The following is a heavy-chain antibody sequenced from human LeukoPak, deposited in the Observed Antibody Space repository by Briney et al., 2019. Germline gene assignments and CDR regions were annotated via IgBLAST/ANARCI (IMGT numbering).Heavy chain of an antibody. J-gene: IGHJ4*02. CDR1: GFTFDDYG. Sequence: GGSLRLSCAASGFTFDDYGMSWVRQAPGKGLEWVSGINWNGGSTGYADSVKGRFTIPRDNAKNSLYLQMNSLRAEDTALYYCARGGYSGYEGYYFDYWGQGTLVTVSS. D-gene: IGHD5-12*01. V-gene: IGHV3-20*04. CDR2: INWNGGST. CDR3: ARGGYSGYEGYYFDY.